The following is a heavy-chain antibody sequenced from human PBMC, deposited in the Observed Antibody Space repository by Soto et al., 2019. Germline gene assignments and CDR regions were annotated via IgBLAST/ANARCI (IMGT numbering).Heavy chain of an antibody. CDR3: ASRSAQKYCSSTSCYTALDI. J-gene: IGHJ3*02. D-gene: IGHD2-2*02. CDR1: GYSFTSYW. CDR2: IDPSDSYT. Sequence: PGESLKISCKGSGYSFTSYWISWVRQMPGKGLEWMGRIDPSDSYTNYSPSFQGHVTISADKSISTAYLQWSSLKASDTAMYYCASRSAQKYCSSTSCYTALDIWGQGTMVTVSS. V-gene: IGHV5-10-1*01.